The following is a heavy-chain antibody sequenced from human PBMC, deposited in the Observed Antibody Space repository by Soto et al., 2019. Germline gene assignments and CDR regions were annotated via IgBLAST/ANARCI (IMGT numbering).Heavy chain of an antibody. V-gene: IGHV3-30*18. D-gene: IGHD5-12*01. CDR1: GFTFSSYG. Sequence: QVQLVESGGGVVQPGRSLRLSCAASGFTFSSYGMHWVRQAPGKGLEWVAVISYDGSNKYYADSVKGRFTISRDNSKNTLYLQMNSLRAEDTAVYYCAKNIVATRPGGYWGQGTLVTVSS. CDR3: AKNIVATRPGGY. CDR2: ISYDGSNK. J-gene: IGHJ4*02.